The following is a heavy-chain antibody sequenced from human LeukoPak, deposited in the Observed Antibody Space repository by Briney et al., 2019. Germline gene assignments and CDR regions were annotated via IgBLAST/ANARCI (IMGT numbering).Heavy chain of an antibody. CDR2: VSSTGGDK. CDR1: GVTFEDYY. Sequence: GGSLRLSCTGSGVTFEDYYLSWIRQAPGKGLEWISYVSSTGGDKFYADPVKGRFTISRDNSRNSVYMEMNDLVAEDTAFYYCARGENGSFDHLGQGTLVIVFS. V-gene: IGHV3-11*01. CDR3: ARGENGSFDH. J-gene: IGHJ4*02. D-gene: IGHD3-10*01.